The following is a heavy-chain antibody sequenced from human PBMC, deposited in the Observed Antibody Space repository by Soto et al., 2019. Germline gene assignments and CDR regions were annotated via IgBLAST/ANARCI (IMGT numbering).Heavy chain of an antibody. D-gene: IGHD3-3*01. V-gene: IGHV3-33*01. CDR2: IWYDGSNK. CDR3: ARDPLGGNYDFWSGYYPDAFDI. Sequence: QVQLVESGGGVVQPGRSLRLSCAASGFTFSSYGMHWVRQAPGKGLEWVAVIWYDGSNKYYADSVKGRFTISRDNSKNTLYLQMNSLRAEDTAVYYCARDPLGGNYDFWSGYYPDAFDIWGQGTMVTVSS. CDR1: GFTFSSYG. J-gene: IGHJ3*02.